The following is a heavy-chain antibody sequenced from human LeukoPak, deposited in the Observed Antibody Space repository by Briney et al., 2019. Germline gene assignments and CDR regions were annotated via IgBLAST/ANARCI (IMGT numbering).Heavy chain of an antibody. D-gene: IGHD2-15*01. J-gene: IGHJ4*02. Sequence: GGSLRLSCAASGFTFSSYDMHWVRQATGKGLEWVSAIGTAGDTYYPGSVKGRFTISRENAKNSLYLQMNSLRAGDTAVYYCARDALTCSGGSCYRALDYWGQGTLVTVSS. V-gene: IGHV3-13*01. CDR3: ARDALTCSGGSCYRALDY. CDR1: GFTFSSYD. CDR2: IGTAGDT.